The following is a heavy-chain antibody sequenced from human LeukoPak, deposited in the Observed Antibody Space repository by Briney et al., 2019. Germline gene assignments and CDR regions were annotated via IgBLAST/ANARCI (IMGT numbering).Heavy chain of an antibody. CDR2: ISGSADNT. CDR3: AKAEREFGVVIIRYYYYMDV. V-gene: IGHV3-23*01. CDR1: GLIFSSYA. J-gene: IGHJ6*03. D-gene: IGHD3-3*01. Sequence: PGGSLRLSCAASGLIFSSYAMSWVRQAPGKGLEWVSRISGSADNTHYAGSVKGRFTISRDNSKNTVYLQMNSLRAEDTAVYYCAKAEREFGVVIIRYYYYMDVWGKGTTVTVSS.